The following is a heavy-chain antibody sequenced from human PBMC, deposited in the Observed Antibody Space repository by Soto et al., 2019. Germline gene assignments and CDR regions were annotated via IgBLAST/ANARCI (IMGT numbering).Heavy chain of an antibody. Sequence: QLQLQESGSGLVKPSQTLSLTCAVSGGSISSGGYSWSWIRQPPGKGLEWIGYIYHSGSTYYNPSLKSRVTMSVDRSKNQFSLKLSSVTAADTAVYYCARVWGYSYGLASDIWGQGTMVTVSS. CDR3: ARVWGYSYGLASDI. J-gene: IGHJ3*02. CDR2: IYHSGST. V-gene: IGHV4-30-2*01. D-gene: IGHD5-18*01. CDR1: GGSISSGGYS.